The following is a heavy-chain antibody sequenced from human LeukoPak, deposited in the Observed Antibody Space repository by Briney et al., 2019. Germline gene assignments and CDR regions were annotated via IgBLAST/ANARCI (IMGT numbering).Heavy chain of an antibody. V-gene: IGHV4-38-2*02. CDR2: IYHSGST. CDR3: ARVGQLLYFFDP. CDR1: GYSISSGYY. Sequence: PSETLSLTCTVSGYSISSGYYWGWIWQPLGKGLEWIGSIYHSGSTYYNPFLKSRVTISVDTSKNQFSLKLSSVTAADTAVYYCARVGQLLYFFDPWGQGTLVTVSS. J-gene: IGHJ5*02. D-gene: IGHD2-2*02.